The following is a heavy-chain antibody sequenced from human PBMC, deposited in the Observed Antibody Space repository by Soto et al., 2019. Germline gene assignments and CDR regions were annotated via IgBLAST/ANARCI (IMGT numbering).Heavy chain of an antibody. Sequence: GGSLRLSCDASGCTFRSYSRNWVRQAQGKGLESVSYISSSSSNIYYADSVKGRFTNYRDNAKNALYLQMNSLRDEYTAVYYWASRGSSSWFDPWGQGTLVTGS. CDR3: ASRGSSSWFDP. J-gene: IGHJ5*02. CDR2: ISSSSSNI. CDR1: GCTFRSYS. V-gene: IGHV3-48*02. D-gene: IGHD6-6*01.